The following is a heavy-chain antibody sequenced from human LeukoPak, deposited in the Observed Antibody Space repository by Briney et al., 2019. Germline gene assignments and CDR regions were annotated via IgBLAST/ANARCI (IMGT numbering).Heavy chain of an antibody. CDR1: GGSISSYY. V-gene: IGHV4-59*01. D-gene: IGHD4-17*01. CDR2: IYYSGST. CDR3: ARGKDYVPPYYFDY. J-gene: IGHJ4*02. Sequence: PSETLSLTCTVSGGSISSYYWSWIRQPPVKELEWIGYIYYSGSTNYNPSLKSRVTISVDTSKNQFSLKLSSVTAADTAVYYCARGKDYVPPYYFDYWGQGTLVTVSS.